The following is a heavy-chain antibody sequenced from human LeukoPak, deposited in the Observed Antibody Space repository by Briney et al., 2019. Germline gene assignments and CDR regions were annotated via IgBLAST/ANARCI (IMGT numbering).Heavy chain of an antibody. CDR2: IYSGGST. CDR1: GFTVSSNY. CDR3: ARYCSSTSCYLYAFDI. D-gene: IGHD2-2*01. Sequence: PGGSLRLSCAASGFTVSSNYMSWVRQAPGKGLEWVSVIYSGGSTYYADSVKGRFTISRDNSKNTLYLQMNSLRAEDTAVYYCARYCSSTSCYLYAFDIXXQGTXXTVS. J-gene: IGHJ3*02. V-gene: IGHV3-53*01.